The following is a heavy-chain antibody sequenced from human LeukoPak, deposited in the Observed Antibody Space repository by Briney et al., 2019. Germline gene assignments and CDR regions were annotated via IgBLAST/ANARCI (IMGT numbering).Heavy chain of an antibody. CDR1: GFTFSSYA. D-gene: IGHD6-6*01. V-gene: IGHV3-66*01. CDR2: IYSGGSK. Sequence: QAGGSLRLSCAASGFTFSSYAMSWVRQAPGKGREGVSVIYSGGSKYYADSVKGRFTISRDNSKNTLYLQMNSLRAEDTAVYYCASSSIAARPVRWFDPWGQGTLVTVSS. J-gene: IGHJ5*02. CDR3: ASSSIAARPVRWFDP.